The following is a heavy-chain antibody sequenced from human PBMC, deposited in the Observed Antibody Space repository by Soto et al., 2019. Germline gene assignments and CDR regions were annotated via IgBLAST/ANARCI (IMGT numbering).Heavy chain of an antibody. CDR1: GGTFSSYA. V-gene: IGHV1-69*01. D-gene: IGHD6-13*01. CDR3: AREYSAAGTWVRGTYFDY. Sequence: QVQLVQSGAEVKKPGSSVKVSCKASGGTFSSYAISWVRQAPGQGLEWMGGIIPIFGTANYAQKFQGRVTITADESTSTAYMELGSLRSEDTAVYYCAREYSAAGTWVRGTYFDYWGQGTLVTVSS. J-gene: IGHJ4*02. CDR2: IIPIFGTA.